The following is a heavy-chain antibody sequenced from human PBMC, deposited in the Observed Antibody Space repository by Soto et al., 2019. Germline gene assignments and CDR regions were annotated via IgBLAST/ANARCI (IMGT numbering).Heavy chain of an antibody. CDR2: IFYSGST. J-gene: IGHJ5*02. V-gene: IGHV4-31*03. Sequence: PSETLSLTCTVSGGSISSGGYYWSWIRHHPGKGLEWIGYIFYSGSTFYSPSLKSRVTISVDTARNQFSLKLKSVTAADTAVYFCAGMPYTSGLRFDPWGPGTLVTVSS. CDR1: GGSISSGGYY. CDR3: AGMPYTSGLRFDP. D-gene: IGHD6-19*01.